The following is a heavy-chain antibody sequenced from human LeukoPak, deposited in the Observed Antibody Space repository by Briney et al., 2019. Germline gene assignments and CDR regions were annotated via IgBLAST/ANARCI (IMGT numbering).Heavy chain of an antibody. Sequence: ASLKVSCKASGYTFTSYDINWVRQAPGQGLEWMGWISGHNAHTKYTQKFQSRATMTTDTSTSTAYMELRSLRSDDTAVYYCARDSREVLLWFGEFSPWGQGTLVTVS. J-gene: IGHJ5*02. V-gene: IGHV1-18*01. CDR3: ARDSREVLLWFGEFSP. CDR1: GYTFTSYD. CDR2: ISGHNAHT. D-gene: IGHD3-10*01.